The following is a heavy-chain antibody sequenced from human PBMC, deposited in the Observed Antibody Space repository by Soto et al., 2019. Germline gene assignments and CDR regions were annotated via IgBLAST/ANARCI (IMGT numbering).Heavy chain of an antibody. CDR2: IWYDGSNK. Sequence: QVQLVESGGGVVQPGRSLRLSCAASGFTFSSYGMHWVRQAPGKGLEWVAVIWYDGSNKYYADSVKGRFTISRDNSKNTLYLQMNSLRAEDTAVYYWARDSTLGATWLRYWGQGTLVTVSS. J-gene: IGHJ4*02. CDR1: GFTFSSYG. V-gene: IGHV3-33*01. D-gene: IGHD1-26*01. CDR3: ARDSTLGATWLRY.